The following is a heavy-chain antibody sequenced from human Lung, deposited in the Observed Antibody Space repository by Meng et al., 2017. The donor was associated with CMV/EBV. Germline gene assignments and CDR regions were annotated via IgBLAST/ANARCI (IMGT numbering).Heavy chain of an antibody. J-gene: IGHJ4*02. CDR1: RYPCPAYH. V-gene: IGHV1-2*06. CDR3: ARVPTHCRSTSCYPFDFDY. D-gene: IGHD2-2*01. Sequence: PAGSNMATCKPSRYPCPAYHLPWVRPTPGQALEWIGLLNPNSGGTNYAQTFQGTVSMTRDTSISTAYMELSSLRSYDTAVFYCARVPTHCRSTSCYPFDFDYWGQGTLVTVSS. CDR2: LNPNSGGT.